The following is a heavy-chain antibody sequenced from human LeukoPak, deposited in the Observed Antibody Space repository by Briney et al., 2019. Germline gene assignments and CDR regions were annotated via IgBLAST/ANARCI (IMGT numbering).Heavy chain of an antibody. CDR1: GYSFTSYW. CDR3: ASFYDSSGYDPNDAFDI. V-gene: IGHV5-51*01. Sequence: GESLKISCKGSGYSFTSYWIGWVRQMPGKGLEWMGIIYPGDSDTRYSPSFQGQVTISADKSISTAYLQWSSLKASDTAMYYCASFYDSSGYDPNDAFDIWGQGTMVTVSS. D-gene: IGHD3-22*01. CDR2: IYPGDSDT. J-gene: IGHJ3*02.